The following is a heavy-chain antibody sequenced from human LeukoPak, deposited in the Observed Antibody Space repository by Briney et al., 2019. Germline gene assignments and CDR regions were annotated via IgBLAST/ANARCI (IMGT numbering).Heavy chain of an antibody. CDR2: ISWNSGSI. CDR3: AQGIVVVVAATYFDY. CDR1: GFTFDDYA. J-gene: IGHJ4*02. V-gene: IGHV3-9*01. Sequence: GGSLRLSCAASGFTFDDYAMHWVRQAPGKGLEWVSGISWNSGSIGYADSVKGRFTIPRDNAKNSLYLQMNSLRAEDTALCYCAQGIVVVVAATYFDYWGQGTLVTLSS. D-gene: IGHD2-15*01.